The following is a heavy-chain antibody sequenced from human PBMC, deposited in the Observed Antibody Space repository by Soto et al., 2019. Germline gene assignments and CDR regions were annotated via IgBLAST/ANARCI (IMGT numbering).Heavy chain of an antibody. CDR3: ARRKGTVTKTVYYYGMDV. J-gene: IGHJ6*02. CDR2: INHSGST. CDR1: GGSFSGYY. V-gene: IGHV4-34*01. Sequence: PSETLSLTCAVYGGSFSGYYWSWIRQPPGKGLEWIGEINHSGSTNYNPSLKSRVTISVDTSKNQFSLKLSSVTAADTAVYYCARRKGTVTKTVYYYGMDVWGQGTTVTVSS. D-gene: IGHD4-17*01.